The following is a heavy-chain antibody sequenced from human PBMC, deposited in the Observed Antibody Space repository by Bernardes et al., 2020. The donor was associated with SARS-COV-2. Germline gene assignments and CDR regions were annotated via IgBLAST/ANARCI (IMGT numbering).Heavy chain of an antibody. CDR3: ARAVWGIWHFDL. CDR1: GGSFSAYY. Sequence: SETLSLTCGFNGGSFSAYYWSWIRQSPGKGLQWIGEINYSGSTNYNPSLKSRVTISVDTSKNKFSLKLTSVTAADTAVYYCARAVWGIWHFDLWGRDTLVTVSS. J-gene: IGHJ2*01. V-gene: IGHV4-34*01. CDR2: INYSGST. D-gene: IGHD3-16*01.